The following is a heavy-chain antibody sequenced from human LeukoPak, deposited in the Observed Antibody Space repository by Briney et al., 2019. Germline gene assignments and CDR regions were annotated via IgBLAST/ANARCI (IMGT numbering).Heavy chain of an antibody. CDR1: DGSISSATYY. J-gene: IGHJ4*02. V-gene: IGHV4-39*07. D-gene: IGHD3-9*01. CDR2: FFYTGST. CDR3: ASSYYDILTGLDY. Sequence: PSETLSLTCTVSDGSISSATYYWAWIRQPPNKGLDWIGSFFYTGSTNYNPSLKSRVTISVDTSKNQFSLKLSSVTAADTAVYYCASSYYDILTGLDYWGQGTLVTVSS.